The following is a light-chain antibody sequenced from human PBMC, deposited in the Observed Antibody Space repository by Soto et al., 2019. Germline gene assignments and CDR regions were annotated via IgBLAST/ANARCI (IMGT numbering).Light chain of an antibody. CDR2: DVS. J-gene: IGLJ1*01. Sequence: QSALTPPRSVSGSLGQSVTISCTGTSGDVGGYNYVSWYQKQSGQAPKLMIYDVSKRPSGVPDRFSGSKSGNTASLTISGLQAEDEADYYCCSYGGKYTPYVFGTGTKLTVL. CDR1: SGDVGGYNY. V-gene: IGLV2-11*01. CDR3: CSYGGKYTPYV.